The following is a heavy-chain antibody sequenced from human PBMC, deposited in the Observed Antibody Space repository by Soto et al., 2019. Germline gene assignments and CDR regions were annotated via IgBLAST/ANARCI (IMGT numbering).Heavy chain of an antibody. Sequence: SETLSLTCGVSGYSISSGYYWGWVRQPPGKGLEWIGSIRHDGNTYYNPSLKSRVTISVDTSKNQFSLNLRSVTAADTAVYYCPIVGVEVSGPIGDFDYWGQGTLVT. V-gene: IGHV4-38-2*01. CDR2: IRHDGNT. CDR1: GYSISSGYY. D-gene: IGHD2-15*01. J-gene: IGHJ4*02. CDR3: PIVGVEVSGPIGDFDY.